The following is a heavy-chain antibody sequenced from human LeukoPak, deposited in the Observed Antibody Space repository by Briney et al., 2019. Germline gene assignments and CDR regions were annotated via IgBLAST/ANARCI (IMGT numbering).Heavy chain of an antibody. CDR2: INPSGGST. V-gene: IGHV1-46*01. Sequence: ASVKVSCKASGYTFTSYYMHWVRQAPGQGLEWMGIINPSGGSTSYAQKFQGRVTMTRDTSTSTVYMELSSLRSEDTAVYYCAREPSYYYDSSGLAVDYWGQGTLVTVSS. CDR3: AREPSYYYDSSGLAVDY. CDR1: GYTFTSYY. J-gene: IGHJ4*02. D-gene: IGHD3-22*01.